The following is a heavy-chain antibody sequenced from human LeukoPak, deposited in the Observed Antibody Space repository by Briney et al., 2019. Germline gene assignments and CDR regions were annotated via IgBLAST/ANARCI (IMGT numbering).Heavy chain of an antibody. V-gene: IGHV3-30*04. CDR1: GFTFSSYA. J-gene: IGHJ4*02. Sequence: PGGSLRLSCAASGFTFSSYAMPWVRQAPGKGLEWVAVISYDGSNKYYADSVKGRFTISRDNSKNTLYLQMNSLRAEDTAVYYCARDLDSSGWCFDYWGQGTLVTVSS. D-gene: IGHD6-19*01. CDR3: ARDLDSSGWCFDY. CDR2: ISYDGSNK.